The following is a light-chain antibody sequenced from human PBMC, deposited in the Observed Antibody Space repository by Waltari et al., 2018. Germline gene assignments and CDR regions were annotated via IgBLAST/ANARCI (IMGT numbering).Light chain of an antibody. CDR3: QQYNGYPWT. CDR2: KAS. Sequence: DIQMTQSPSTLSASVGDRVTITCRASPNISSWLAWCQPKPGKSPKLLIYKASNLESGVPSRFSAGGSETEFTLTISSLQPDDFATYYCQQYNGYPWTFGQGTKVEVK. V-gene: IGKV1-5*03. J-gene: IGKJ1*01. CDR1: PNISSW.